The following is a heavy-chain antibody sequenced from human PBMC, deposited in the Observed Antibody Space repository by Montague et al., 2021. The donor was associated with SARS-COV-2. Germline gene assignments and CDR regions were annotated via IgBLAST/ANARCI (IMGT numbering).Heavy chain of an antibody. V-gene: IGHV4-34*01. Sequence: ETLSLTCAVYGGSFSDYHWTWIRQSPGGGLEWIGQINYGGSTKYNPSLKSRVTISIDTSKNQFSLKLTSVTAADTAVYYCARGAPGYWGQGTLVTVSS. CDR1: GGSFSDYH. CDR2: INYGGST. CDR3: ARGAPGY. J-gene: IGHJ4*02. D-gene: IGHD1-1*01.